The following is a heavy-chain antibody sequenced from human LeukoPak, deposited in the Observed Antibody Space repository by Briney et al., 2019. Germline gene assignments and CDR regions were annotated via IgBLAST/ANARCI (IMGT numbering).Heavy chain of an antibody. Sequence: PGGSLRLSCAASGFSFSTYTMRWVRQAPGKGLEYVSGIASNGGTKYYADSVKGRFTISRDNFKNTVYLQMDSLRTEDMAVYYCAREYCTTNSCYIWGLGYWGQGILVTVSS. D-gene: IGHD2-2*02. CDR2: IASNGGTK. J-gene: IGHJ4*02. CDR3: AREYCTTNSCYIWGLGY. V-gene: IGHV3-64*02. CDR1: GFSFSTYT.